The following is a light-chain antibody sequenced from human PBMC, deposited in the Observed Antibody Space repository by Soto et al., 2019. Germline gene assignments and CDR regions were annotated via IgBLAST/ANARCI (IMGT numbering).Light chain of an antibody. V-gene: IGKV3-15*01. CDR2: GAS. CDR1: QSVSSN. J-gene: IGKJ4*02. Sequence: EIVMTQSPATLSASPGERATLSCRASQSVSSNLAWYQQKPGQAPRLLIYGASTRATGIPARFSGSGSGTEFPLTISSLQSEDLAVYYCQQYNSWPPLTFGGATKVEIK. CDR3: QQYNSWPPLT.